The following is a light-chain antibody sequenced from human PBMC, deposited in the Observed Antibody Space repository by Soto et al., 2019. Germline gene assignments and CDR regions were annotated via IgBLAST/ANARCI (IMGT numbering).Light chain of an antibody. CDR3: QQYNNWTPLT. Sequence: EIVLTQSPATLSSFPGDRVTLSCRASQAVNTRLAWYQHKPGQAPRLLIYLASNRAAGVPARFSGSGSGTDFTLTISEVEHEDFAVYYCQQYNNWTPLTFGGGTKVDI. CDR2: LAS. CDR1: QAVNTR. J-gene: IGKJ4*01. V-gene: IGKV3-11*01.